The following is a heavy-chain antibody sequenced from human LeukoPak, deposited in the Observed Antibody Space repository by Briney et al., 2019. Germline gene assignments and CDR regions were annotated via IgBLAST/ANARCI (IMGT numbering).Heavy chain of an antibody. CDR3: ARVSSGSYFGYYYYYMDV. CDR1: GFTFSNYW. V-gene: IGHV3-74*01. D-gene: IGHD1-26*01. Sequence: GGSLRLSCAASGFTFSNYWMHWVRQAPGKGLWVSRINSDGSSTSYADSVKSRLTISRDNAKNTLYLQMNSRRAEDTAVYYCARVSSGSYFGYYYYYMDVWGKGTTVTVSS. CDR2: INSDGSST. J-gene: IGHJ6*03.